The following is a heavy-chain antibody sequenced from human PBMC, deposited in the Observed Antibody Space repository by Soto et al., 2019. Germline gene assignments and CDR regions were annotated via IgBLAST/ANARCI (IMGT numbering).Heavy chain of an antibody. Sequence: SETLSLTCTVSGGSISSYYWSWIRQTPGKGLEWIGEIYYTGTTYYNPSLQSRVTISVDKSRNQFSMRLSSVTAADTAIYYCASHLGPTRGPFDFWGQGALVTVS. V-gene: IGHV4-59*12. CDR2: IYYTGTT. CDR1: GGSISSYY. D-gene: IGHD1-26*01. CDR3: ASHLGPTRGPFDF. J-gene: IGHJ4*02.